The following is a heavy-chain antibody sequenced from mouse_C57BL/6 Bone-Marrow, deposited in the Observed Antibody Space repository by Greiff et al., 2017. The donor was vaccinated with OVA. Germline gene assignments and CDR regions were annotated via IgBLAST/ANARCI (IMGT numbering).Heavy chain of an antibody. Sequence: EVQLQQSGAELVRPGASVKLSCTASGFNIKDDYMHWVKQRPEQGLEWIGWIDLENGDTEYASKFQGKATITADTSSNTAYLQLSSRTSEDTAVYYCTTRGLRHFDYWGQGTTLTVSS. CDR1: GFNIKDDY. CDR3: TTRGLRHFDY. J-gene: IGHJ2*01. D-gene: IGHD1-1*01. CDR2: IDLENGDT. V-gene: IGHV14-4*01.